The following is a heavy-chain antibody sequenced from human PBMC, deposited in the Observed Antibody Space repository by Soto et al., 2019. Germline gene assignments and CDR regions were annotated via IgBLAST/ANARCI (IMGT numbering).Heavy chain of an antibody. CDR1: GFTFSSYW. CDR2: IKQDGSEK. V-gene: IGHV3-7*01. J-gene: IGHJ4*02. Sequence: VGSLRLSCAASGFTFSSYWMSWVRQAPGKGLEWVANIKQDGSEKYYVDSVKGRFTISRDNAKNSLYLQMNSLRAEDTAVYYCARDRPLVGATTCYFDYWGQGTLVTVSS. D-gene: IGHD1-26*01. CDR3: ARDRPLVGATTCYFDY.